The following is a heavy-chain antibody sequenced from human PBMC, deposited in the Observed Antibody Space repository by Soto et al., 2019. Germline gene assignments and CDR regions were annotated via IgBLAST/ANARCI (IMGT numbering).Heavy chain of an antibody. CDR2: ISGSGGST. Sequence: EVQLLESGGGLVQPGGSLRLSCAASGFTFSSYAMSWVRQAPGKGLEWVSAISGSGGSTYYADSVKGRFTISRDNSKNTLYLQMSRLRAEDTAVYYCAKDSFGSLNYYGSGSYYTPLDYWGQGTLVTVSS. CDR3: AKDSFGSLNYYGSGSYYTPLDY. V-gene: IGHV3-23*01. J-gene: IGHJ4*02. D-gene: IGHD3-10*01. CDR1: GFTFSSYA.